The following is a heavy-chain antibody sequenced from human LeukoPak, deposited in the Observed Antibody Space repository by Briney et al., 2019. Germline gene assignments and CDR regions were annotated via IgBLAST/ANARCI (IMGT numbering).Heavy chain of an antibody. Sequence: SETLSLTCAVSGYSISCGYYWGWIRQPPGKGLEWIGSIYHSGSTYYNPSLKSRVTISLDTSKNQFSLNLSPVTAADTAMYYCARDYIPPIVVVTAGWFDPWGQGTLVTVSS. J-gene: IGHJ5*02. D-gene: IGHD2-21*02. V-gene: IGHV4-38-2*02. CDR2: IYHSGST. CDR1: GYSISCGYY. CDR3: ARDYIPPIVVVTAGWFDP.